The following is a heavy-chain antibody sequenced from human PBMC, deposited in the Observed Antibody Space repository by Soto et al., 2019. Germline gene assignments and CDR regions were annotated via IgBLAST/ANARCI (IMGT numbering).Heavy chain of an antibody. V-gene: IGHV3-30*18. CDR3: AKDQIDRGLYYDYGMDV. CDR1: GFTCSSYG. J-gene: IGHJ6*02. D-gene: IGHD3-22*01. CDR2: ISYDGSNK. Sequence: GGSLRLSCAASGFTCSSYGMHWVRQAPGKGLEWVAVISYDGSNKYYADSVKGRFTISRDNSKNTLYLQMNSLRAEDTAVYYCAKDQIDRGLYYDYGMDVWGQGTTVTVSS.